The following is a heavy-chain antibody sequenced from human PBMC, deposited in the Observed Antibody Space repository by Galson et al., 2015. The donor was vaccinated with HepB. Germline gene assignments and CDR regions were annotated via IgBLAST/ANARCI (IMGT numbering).Heavy chain of an antibody. D-gene: IGHD2-2*03. CDR2: LHNDVVTA. J-gene: IGHJ4*02. V-gene: IGHV3-23*05. CDR1: GFTFNTFA. CDR3: AKFRGMDIGEDHFDH. Sequence: SLRLSCTASGFTFNTFAMSWVRQAPGQGLEWVSTLHNDVVTAHIADSVRGRFTISRDNSKSTLFLQMNSLGVEDTALYYCAKFRGMDIGEDHFDHWGQGTLVTVSS.